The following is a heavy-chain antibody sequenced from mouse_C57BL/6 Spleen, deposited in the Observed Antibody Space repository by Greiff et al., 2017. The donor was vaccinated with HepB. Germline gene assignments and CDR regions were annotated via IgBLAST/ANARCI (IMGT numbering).Heavy chain of an antibody. CDR1: GYTFTDYN. D-gene: IGHD2-5*01. CDR2: INPNNGGT. Sequence: EVQLQQSGPELVKPGASVKIPCKASGYTFTDYNMDWVKQSHGKSLEWIGDINPNNGGTIYNQKFKGKATLTVDKSSSTAYMELRSLTSEDTAVYYCARRANSNYGAWFAYWGQGTLVTVSA. V-gene: IGHV1-18*01. CDR3: ARRANSNYGAWFAY. J-gene: IGHJ3*01.